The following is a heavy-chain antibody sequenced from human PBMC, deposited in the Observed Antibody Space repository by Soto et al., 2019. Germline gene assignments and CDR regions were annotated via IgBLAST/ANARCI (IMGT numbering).Heavy chain of an antibody. CDR3: ARQWLDSYYFDY. Sequence: GGSLRLSCAASGFNFSSYAMHWVRQAPGKGLECVSAISSNGGSTYYANSVKGRFTISRDNSKNTLYLQMGSLRAEDMAVYYCARQWLDSYYFDYWGQGTLVTVSS. J-gene: IGHJ4*02. V-gene: IGHV3-64*01. D-gene: IGHD6-19*01. CDR2: ISSNGGST. CDR1: GFNFSSYA.